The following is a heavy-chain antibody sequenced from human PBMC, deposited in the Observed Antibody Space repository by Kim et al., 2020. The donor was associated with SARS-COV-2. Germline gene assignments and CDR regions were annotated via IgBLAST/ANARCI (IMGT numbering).Heavy chain of an antibody. CDR3: AADPDYYDSSGYVRIFDY. V-gene: IGHV1-58*02. Sequence: SVKVSCKASGFTFTSSAMQWVRQARGQRLEWIGWIVVGSGNTNYAQKFQERVTITRDMSTSTAYMELSSLRSEDTAVYYCAADPDYYDSSGYVRIFDYWGQGTLVTVSS. CDR1: GFTFTSSA. CDR2: IVVGSGNT. J-gene: IGHJ4*02. D-gene: IGHD3-22*01.